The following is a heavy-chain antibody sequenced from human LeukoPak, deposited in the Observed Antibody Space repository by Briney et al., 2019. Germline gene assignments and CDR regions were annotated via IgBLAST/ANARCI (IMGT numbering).Heavy chain of an antibody. D-gene: IGHD3-10*01. CDR2: ISGDSTNI. J-gene: IGHJ4*02. Sequence: PGGSLRLSCTASGFTLNDYSMNWVRQAPGKGLEWISYISGDSTNIFYADSVKGRFTISRDNAKNSLYLQMNGLRAEDTAVYYCARDHYFGDTGYIRSLGYWGQGTLFTVSS. V-gene: IGHV3-48*01. CDR3: ARDHYFGDTGYIRSLGY. CDR1: GFTLNDYS.